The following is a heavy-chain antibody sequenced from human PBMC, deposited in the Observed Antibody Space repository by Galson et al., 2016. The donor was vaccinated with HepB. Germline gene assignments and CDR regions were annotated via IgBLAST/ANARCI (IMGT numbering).Heavy chain of an antibody. CDR3: ARLDSDTALTARDY. D-gene: IGHD5-18*01. Sequence: QSGAEVKKPGESLRISCEGSGYSFTDYWITWVRQMPGKGLEWMGRIAPSDSHVNYSPSFQGHVTISADKSINTAYLQWSSLKASDTAIYYCARLDSDTALTARDYWGQGTLVTVSS. CDR2: IAPSDSHV. V-gene: IGHV5-10-1*01. J-gene: IGHJ4*02. CDR1: GYSFTDYW.